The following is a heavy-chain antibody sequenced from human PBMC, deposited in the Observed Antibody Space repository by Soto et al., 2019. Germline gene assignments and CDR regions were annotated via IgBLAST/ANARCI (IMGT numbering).Heavy chain of an antibody. J-gene: IGHJ6*02. CDR1: GFTFSSYA. V-gene: IGHV3-23*01. CDR3: AKDKSGSYSRYYGMDV. Sequence: PGGSLRLSCAASGFTFSSYAMSWVRQAPGKGLEWVSAISGSGGSTYYADSVKGRFTISRDNSKNTLYLQMNSLRAEDTAVYYCAKDKSGSYSRYYGMDVWGQGTKVTVSS. CDR2: ISGSGGST. D-gene: IGHD1-26*01.